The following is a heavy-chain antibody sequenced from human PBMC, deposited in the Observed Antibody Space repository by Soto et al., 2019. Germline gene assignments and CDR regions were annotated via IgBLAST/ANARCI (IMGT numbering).Heavy chain of an antibody. D-gene: IGHD6-19*01. V-gene: IGHV1-8*01. CDR3: ARGWLVQGYYYYGMDV. J-gene: IGHJ6*02. CDR1: GYTFTSYD. CDR2: MNPNSGNT. Sequence: GASAKVSCKASGYTFTSYDINWVRQATGQGLEWMGWMNPNSGNTGYAQKFQGRVTMTRNTSISTTYMELSSLRSEDTAVYYCARGWLVQGYYYYGMDVRGQGTTVTVSS.